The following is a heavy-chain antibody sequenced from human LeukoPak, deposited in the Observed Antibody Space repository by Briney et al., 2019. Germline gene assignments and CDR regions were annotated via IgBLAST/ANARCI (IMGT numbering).Heavy chain of an antibody. Sequence: GGSLRLSCAASGFTFSSYSMNWVRQAPGEGLEWVSSITRSSSYIYYADSVKGRFTISRDNAKNSLYLQMNSLGDEDKAVYYCASGRNVGITGTTGAFDIWGQGTMVTVSS. D-gene: IGHD1-7*01. CDR3: ASGRNVGITGTTGAFDI. CDR1: GFTFSSYS. V-gene: IGHV3-21*01. J-gene: IGHJ3*02. CDR2: ITRSSSYI.